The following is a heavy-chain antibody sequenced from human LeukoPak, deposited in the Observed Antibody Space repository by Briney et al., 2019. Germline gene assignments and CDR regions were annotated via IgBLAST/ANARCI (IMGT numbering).Heavy chain of an antibody. V-gene: IGHV3-21*01. CDR2: ISSSSSYI. Sequence: PGRSLRLFRAASGFTYSIHSMLWVRQAPGKGLEGVSSISSSSSYIYYADSVKGRFTISRDNAKNSLYLQMNSLRAEDTAVYYCASVRIAVAVTVHDAFDIWGQGTMVTVSS. CDR1: GFTYSIHS. CDR3: ASVRIAVAVTVHDAFDI. J-gene: IGHJ3*02. D-gene: IGHD6-19*01.